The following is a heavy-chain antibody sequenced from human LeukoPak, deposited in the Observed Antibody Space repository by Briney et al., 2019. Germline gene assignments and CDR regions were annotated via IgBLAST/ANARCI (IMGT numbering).Heavy chain of an antibody. D-gene: IGHD6-19*01. V-gene: IGHV3-7*01. CDR1: GFTFSSYW. J-gene: IGHJ3*02. Sequence: GGSLRLACAASGFTFSSYWMSWVRQAPGKGLEWVANIKQDGSEKYYVDSVKGRFTISRDNAKNSLYLQMNSLRAEDTAVYYCAKDLFKWLAYNDAFDIWGQGTMVTVSS. CDR3: AKDLFKWLAYNDAFDI. CDR2: IKQDGSEK.